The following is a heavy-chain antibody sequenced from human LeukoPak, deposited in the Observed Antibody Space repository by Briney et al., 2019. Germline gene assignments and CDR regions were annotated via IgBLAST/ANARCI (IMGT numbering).Heavy chain of an antibody. CDR2: ISSSSSYI. V-gene: IGHV3-21*06. CDR3: ARDKWFGETDY. Sequence: PGGSLRLSCEVSGFTFSSYSMTWVRQAPGKGLEWVSSISSSSSYIYYADSVKGRFTISRDNAKNSLYLQMNSLRAEDTAVYYCARDKWFGETDYWGQGNLVTVSS. CDR1: GFTFSSYS. D-gene: IGHD3-10*01. J-gene: IGHJ4*02.